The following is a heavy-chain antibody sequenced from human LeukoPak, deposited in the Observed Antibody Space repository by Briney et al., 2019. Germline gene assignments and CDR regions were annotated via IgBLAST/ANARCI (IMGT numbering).Heavy chain of an antibody. CDR3: AKLEFNGSDY. V-gene: IGHV3-30*18. CDR2: ISCDGSNK. CDR1: GFTFSSYG. Sequence: GRSLRLSCAASGFTFSSYGLHWLRQAPGKGLEGVAVISCDGSNKYYADSVKGRFTISRDNSKNTLYLAMNSLSAEDTAVYYCAKLEFNGSDYWGQGTLVTVSS. D-gene: IGHD1-1*01. J-gene: IGHJ4*02.